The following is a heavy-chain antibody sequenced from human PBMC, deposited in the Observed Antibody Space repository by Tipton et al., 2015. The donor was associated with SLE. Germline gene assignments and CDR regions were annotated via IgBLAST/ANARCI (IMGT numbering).Heavy chain of an antibody. V-gene: IGHV3-9*01. Sequence: RSLRLSCVASGFIFDDYAVHWVRQAPGKGLEWVSGLSWKSGTIGYADSVKGRFIISRDDAKNSLYLVMNDLRPENTALYFCAKAPLKSVYYSFYMDVWGKGTMVAVSS. J-gene: IGHJ6*03. CDR3: AKAPLKSVYYSFYMDV. CDR2: LSWKSGTI. CDR1: GFIFDDYA.